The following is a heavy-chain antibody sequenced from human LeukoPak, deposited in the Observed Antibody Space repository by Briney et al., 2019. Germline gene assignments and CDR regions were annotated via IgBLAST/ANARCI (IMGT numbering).Heavy chain of an antibody. CDR1: GYTFTSYD. V-gene: IGHV1-18*01. J-gene: IGHJ4*02. Sequence: ASVKVSCKASGYTFTSYDINWVRQAPGQGLEWMGWISAYNGNTNYAQKLQGRVTMTTDTSTSTAYMELRSLRSDDTAVYYCARAARCSGGSCYPLVYWGQGTLVTVSS. CDR2: ISAYNGNT. CDR3: ARAARCSGGSCYPLVY. D-gene: IGHD2-15*01.